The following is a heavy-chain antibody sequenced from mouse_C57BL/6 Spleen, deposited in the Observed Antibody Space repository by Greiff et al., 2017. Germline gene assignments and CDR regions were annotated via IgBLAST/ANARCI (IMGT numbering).Heavy chain of an antibody. CDR2: IYPRDGST. J-gene: IGHJ1*03. CDR3: ARSRKEYSNGYFDV. D-gene: IGHD2-5*01. CDR1: GYTFTSYD. Sequence: VQLVESGPELVKPGASVKLSCKASGYTFTSYDINWVKQRPGQGLEWIGWIYPRDGSTKYNEKFKGKATLTVDTSSSTAYMELHSLTSEDSAVYFCARSRKEYSNGYFDVWGTGTTVTVSS. V-gene: IGHV1-85*01.